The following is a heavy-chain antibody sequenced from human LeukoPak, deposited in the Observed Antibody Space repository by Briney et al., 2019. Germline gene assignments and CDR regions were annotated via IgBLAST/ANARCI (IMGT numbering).Heavy chain of an antibody. V-gene: IGHV3-11*01. CDR1: GLSFSDSY. J-gene: IGHJ4*01. CDR3: STGPRSLPY. Sequence: GGSLRLSCVVSGLSFSDSYMTWIRQTPGMGLESLAYISGMGHDIYYADSVKGRFTISRDNAKNSLYLQMNSLRPEDTALYYCSTGPRSLPYWGPGTLVTVSS. CDR2: ISGMGHDI. D-gene: IGHD4-23*01.